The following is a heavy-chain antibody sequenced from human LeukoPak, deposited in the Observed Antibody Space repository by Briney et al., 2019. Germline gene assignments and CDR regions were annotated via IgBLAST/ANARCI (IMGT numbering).Heavy chain of an antibody. CDR3: ARGASITMVRGVIDNWFDP. CDR2: IYHSGST. CDR1: GGSISSHY. J-gene: IGHJ5*02. V-gene: IGHV4-59*11. D-gene: IGHD3-10*01. Sequence: SETLSLTCTVSGGSISSHYWSWIRQPPGKGLEWIGCIYHSGSTNYNPSLKSRVTISVDTSKNQFSLKLSSVTAADTAVYYCARGASITMVRGVIDNWFDPWGQGTLVTVSS.